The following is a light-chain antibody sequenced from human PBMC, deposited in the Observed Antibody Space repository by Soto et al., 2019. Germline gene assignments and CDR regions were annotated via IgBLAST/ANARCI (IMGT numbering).Light chain of an antibody. Sequence: DVQMTQSPSTLSASVGDRVTITCRASQSVTSWLAWYQQKPGKAPKVLIYDASSLESGVPSRFSGSGSGTEFTLTISSLHPDDFATYYCHHYNSHPGTFGQGTKVEIK. CDR1: QSVTSW. CDR3: HHYNSHPGT. CDR2: DAS. V-gene: IGKV1-5*01. J-gene: IGKJ1*01.